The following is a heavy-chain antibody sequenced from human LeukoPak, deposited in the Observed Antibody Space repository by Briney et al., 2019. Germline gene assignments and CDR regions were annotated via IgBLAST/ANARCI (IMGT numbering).Heavy chain of an antibody. Sequence: GGSLRLSCAASGFTFSSYWMSWVRQAPGKGLEWVANINQDGSENYYVDSVKGRFTISGDNAKNSLYLQMNSLRAEDTAVYYCAAAYSSSGLSYWGQGTLVTVSS. J-gene: IGHJ4*02. CDR2: INQDGSEN. CDR1: GFTFSSYW. CDR3: AAAYSSSGLSY. V-gene: IGHV3-7*05. D-gene: IGHD6-6*01.